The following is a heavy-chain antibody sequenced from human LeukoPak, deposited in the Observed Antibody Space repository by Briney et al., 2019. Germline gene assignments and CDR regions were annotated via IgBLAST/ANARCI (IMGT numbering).Heavy chain of an antibody. Sequence: TGGSLRLSCAASGFTVSSNYMSWVRQAPGKGLEWVSVIYSGGSTYYADSVKGRFTISRDNSKNTLYLQMNSLRAEDTAVYYCVRARIAVAGTRWFDPWGQGTLVTVSS. D-gene: IGHD6-19*01. J-gene: IGHJ5*02. CDR3: VRARIAVAGTRWFDP. CDR2: IYSGGST. V-gene: IGHV3-53*01. CDR1: GFTVSSNY.